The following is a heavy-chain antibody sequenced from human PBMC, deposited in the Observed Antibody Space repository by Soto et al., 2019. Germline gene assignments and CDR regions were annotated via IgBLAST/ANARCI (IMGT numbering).Heavy chain of an antibody. D-gene: IGHD3-16*01. Sequence: SDTLSLTCTVSGGSTLSDNYWSLIREPTLKGLEWIGHIYYSGNTDYNPSLKSRLAISIDTSKNQFSLKLSSVTAADTAVYFCAREGGESSDGLYYFDSWGQGSLVTAPQ. V-gene: IGHV4-30-4*01. J-gene: IGHJ4*02. CDR1: GGSTLSDNY. CDR3: AREGGESSDGLYYFDS. CDR2: IYYSGNT.